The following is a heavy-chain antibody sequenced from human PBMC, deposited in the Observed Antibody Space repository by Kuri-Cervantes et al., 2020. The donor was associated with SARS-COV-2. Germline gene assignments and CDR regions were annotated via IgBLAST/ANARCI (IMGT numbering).Heavy chain of an antibody. CDR2: ISWDGGST. CDR1: GFTFDDYA. D-gene: IGHD4-23*01. CDR3: AKDGGRARFDYYTTTTWTS. V-gene: IGHV3-43D*04. Sequence: GGSLRLSCAASGFTFDDYAMHWVRQAPGKGLEWVSLISWDGGSTYYADSVKGRFTISRDNSKNSLYLQMNSLRAEDTALYYCAKDGGRARFDYYTTTTWTSGAKGPRSPSP. J-gene: IGHJ6*03.